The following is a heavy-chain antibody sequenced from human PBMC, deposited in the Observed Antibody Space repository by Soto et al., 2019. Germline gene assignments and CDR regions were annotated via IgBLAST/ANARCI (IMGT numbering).Heavy chain of an antibody. V-gene: IGHV3-9*01. Sequence: PGGSLRLSCAASGFTFDDYAMHWVRQAPGKGLEWVSGISWNSGNMGYEDSVKGRFAISRDSAKNSLYLQMNSLRVEDTAVYYCAKSNWFDPWGQGTLVTVSS. J-gene: IGHJ5*02. CDR1: GFTFDDYA. CDR3: AKSNWFDP. CDR2: ISWNSGNM.